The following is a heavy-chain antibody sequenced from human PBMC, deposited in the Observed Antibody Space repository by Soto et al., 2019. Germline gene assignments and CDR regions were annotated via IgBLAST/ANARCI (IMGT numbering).Heavy chain of an antibody. CDR2: IYYSGST. J-gene: IGHJ4*02. V-gene: IGHV4-39*02. CDR3: ARGMSGHNTDY. Sequence: SETLSLTCTVSGGSISSSSYYWGWIRQPPGKGLEWIGSIYYSGSTYYNPSLKSRVTISVDTSKNQFSLKLSSVTAADTAVYYCARGMSGHNTDYWGQGTRVTVSS. CDR1: GGSISSSSYY. D-gene: IGHD1-26*01.